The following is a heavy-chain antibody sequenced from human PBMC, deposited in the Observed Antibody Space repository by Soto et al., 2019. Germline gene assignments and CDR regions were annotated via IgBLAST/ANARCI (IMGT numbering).Heavy chain of an antibody. CDR2: ISWNSGSI. CDR3: VKDMVLRFLEWRGHYFDY. V-gene: IGHV3-9*01. J-gene: IGHJ4*02. Sequence: EVQLVESGGGLVQPGRSLRLSCAASGFTFDDYAMHWVRQAPGKGLEWVSGISWNSGSIGYADSVKGRFTISRDNAKNSLYLQMNSLRAEDTALYYCVKDMVLRFLEWRGHYFDYWGQGTLVTVSS. CDR1: GFTFDDYA. D-gene: IGHD3-3*01.